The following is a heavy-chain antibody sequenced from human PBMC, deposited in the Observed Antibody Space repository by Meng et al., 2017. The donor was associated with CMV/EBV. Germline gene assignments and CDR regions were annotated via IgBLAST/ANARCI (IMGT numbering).Heavy chain of an antibody. CDR3: ASLHYDFWSGYKIDAFDI. D-gene: IGHD3-3*01. CDR1: GFTFSSYS. V-gene: IGHV3-30*03. CDR2: ISYDGSNK. Sequence: GGSLRLSCAASGFTFSSYSMNWVRQAPGKGLEWVAVISYDGSNKYYADSVKGRFTISRDNSKNTLYLQMNSLRAEDTAVYYCASLHYDFWSGYKIDAFDIWGQGTMVTVSS. J-gene: IGHJ3*02.